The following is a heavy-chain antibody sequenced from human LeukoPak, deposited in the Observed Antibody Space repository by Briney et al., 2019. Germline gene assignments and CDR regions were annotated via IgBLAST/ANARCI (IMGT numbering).Heavy chain of an antibody. Sequence: PSETLSLTCTVSGGSISSYYWSWIRQPPGKGLEWIGYIYYSGSTNYNPSLKSRVTISVDTSKNQFSLKPSSVTAADTAVYYCARNPENYDFWSGYFDYWGQGTLVTVSS. D-gene: IGHD3-3*01. J-gene: IGHJ4*02. CDR2: IYYSGST. CDR1: GGSISSYY. V-gene: IGHV4-59*01. CDR3: ARNPENYDFWSGYFDY.